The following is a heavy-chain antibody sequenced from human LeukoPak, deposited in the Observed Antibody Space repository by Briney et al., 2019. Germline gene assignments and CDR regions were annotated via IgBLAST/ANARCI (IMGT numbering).Heavy chain of an antibody. V-gene: IGHV3-21*01. Sequence: KSGGSLRLSCAASGFTFSSYSMNWVRQAPGKGLEWVSSISSSSSYIYYADSVKGRFTISRDNAKNSLYLQMNSLRAEDTAVYYCARDGFSILDILTGYYKTFYYYYYMDVWAKGPRSPSP. D-gene: IGHD3-9*01. CDR2: ISSSSSYI. CDR1: GFTFSSYS. J-gene: IGHJ6*03. CDR3: ARDGFSILDILTGYYKTFYYYYYMDV.